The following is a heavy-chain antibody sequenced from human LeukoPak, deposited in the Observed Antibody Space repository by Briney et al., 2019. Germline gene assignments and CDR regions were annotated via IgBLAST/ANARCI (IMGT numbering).Heavy chain of an antibody. V-gene: IGHV3-53*01. D-gene: IGHD4/OR15-4a*01. CDR1: GFTVSSNS. Sequence: GGSLRLSCTVSGFTVSSNSMSWVRQAPGKGLEWVSFIYSDNTHYSDSVKGRFTISRDNYKNTLYLQMNSLRAEDTAVYYCARRAGAYSHPYDYWGQGTLVTVSS. CDR3: ARRAGAYSHPYDY. CDR2: IYSDNT. J-gene: IGHJ4*02.